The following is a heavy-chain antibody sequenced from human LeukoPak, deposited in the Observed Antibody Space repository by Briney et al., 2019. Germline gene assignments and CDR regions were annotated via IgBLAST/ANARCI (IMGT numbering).Heavy chain of an antibody. J-gene: IGHJ2*01. CDR1: GFTFVNYA. CDR2: ISWNSGNI. D-gene: IGHD3-3*02. CDR3: VQAPSQHFWSGYTYWYFDL. V-gene: IGHV3-9*03. Sequence: PGRSLTLSCAASGFTFVNYAMHWVRQAPGKGLEWVSGISWNSGNIVYADSVKGRFTISRDNAKNSLYLQMSSLRVEDMALYYCVQAPSQHFWSGYTYWYFDLWGRGTLVTVAS.